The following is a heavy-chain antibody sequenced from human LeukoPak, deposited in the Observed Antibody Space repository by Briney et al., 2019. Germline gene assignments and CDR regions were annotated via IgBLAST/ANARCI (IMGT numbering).Heavy chain of an antibody. J-gene: IGHJ3*02. CDR3: ARTYYDILTGQYIDAFDI. D-gene: IGHD3-9*01. Sequence: SGTLSLTCAVSGYSISSSNWWGWIRQPPGKGLEWIGYIYYSGSIYYNPSLKSRATMSVDTSKNQFSLKLSSVTAVDTAVYYCARTYYDILTGQYIDAFDIWGQGTMVTVSS. CDR2: IYYSGSI. V-gene: IGHV4-28*05. CDR1: GYSISSSNW.